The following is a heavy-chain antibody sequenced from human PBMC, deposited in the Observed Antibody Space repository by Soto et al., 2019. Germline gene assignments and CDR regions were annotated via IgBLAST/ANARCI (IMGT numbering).Heavy chain of an antibody. CDR3: ARGKAAAGYSFDY. Sequence: TSEPLSLTCTVSGGSVSSRVYYWSWIRQPPGKGLEWIGYIHYSGSTNYNPSLKSRVTISVDTSKNQFSLKLSSVTAADPAVYYCARGKAAAGYSFDYWGQGTLVTVAS. CDR1: GGSVSSRVYY. V-gene: IGHV4-61*08. J-gene: IGHJ4*02. CDR2: IHYSGST. D-gene: IGHD6-13*01.